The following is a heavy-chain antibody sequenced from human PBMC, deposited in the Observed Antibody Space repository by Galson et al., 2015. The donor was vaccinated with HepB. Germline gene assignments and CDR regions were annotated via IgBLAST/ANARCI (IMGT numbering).Heavy chain of an antibody. CDR3: TRELFDRYDSNAYYQDALDI. V-gene: IGHV1-2*02. J-gene: IGHJ3*02. CDR1: GYTFIAHY. Sequence: SVKVSCKASGYTFIAHYIHWVRQAPGQGLEWMGYISPNTGGTNYAQRFQGRVTMTWDASVSTAYMELSGLRSDDTAVYYCTRELFDRYDSNAYYQDALDIWGQGTVVTVSS. CDR2: ISPNTGGT. D-gene: IGHD3-22*01.